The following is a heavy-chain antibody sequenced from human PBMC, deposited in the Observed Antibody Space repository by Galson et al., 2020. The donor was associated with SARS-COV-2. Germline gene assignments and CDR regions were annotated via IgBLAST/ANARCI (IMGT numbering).Heavy chain of an antibody. D-gene: IGHD2-15*01. Sequence: ASETLSLTCTVSGYSISSGYYWGWIRQPPGKGLEWIGSVYHSGTTYYNPSLKSRATISVDTSKNQFSLRLSSVTAADTAVYYCARVTIATTRGFDPWGQGTLVTVSS. CDR1: GYSISSGYY. V-gene: IGHV4-38-2*02. CDR3: ARVTIATTRGFDP. J-gene: IGHJ5*02. CDR2: VYHSGTT.